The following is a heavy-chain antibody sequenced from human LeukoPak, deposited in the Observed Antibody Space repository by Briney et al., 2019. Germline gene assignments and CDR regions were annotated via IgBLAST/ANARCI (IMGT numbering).Heavy chain of an antibody. CDR2: ISSSSSYI. J-gene: IGHJ3*02. Sequence: GGSLRLSCAASGFTFSSYEMNWVRQAPGKGLEWVSSISSSSSYIYYADSVKGRFTISRDNAKNSLYLQMNSLRAEDTAVYYCARALGEGTAFNIRGQGTMVTVSS. V-gene: IGHV3-21*01. D-gene: IGHD3-16*01. CDR3: ARALGEGTAFNI. CDR1: GFTFSSYE.